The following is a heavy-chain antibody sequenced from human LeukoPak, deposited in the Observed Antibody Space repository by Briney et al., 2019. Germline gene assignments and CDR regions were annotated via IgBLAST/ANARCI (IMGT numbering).Heavy chain of an antibody. CDR3: AKDSHWILFDD. CDR2: ITAGGDTT. J-gene: IGHJ4*02. Sequence: GGSLRLSCAASGFTFSSNAMTWVRQAPGKGLECVSAITAGGDTTYYADSVKGRFTISRDNSRNTLYLQMNSLRDEDTAVYYCAKDSHWILFDDWGQGTLVTVSS. D-gene: IGHD2-2*03. V-gene: IGHV3-23*01. CDR1: GFTFSSNA.